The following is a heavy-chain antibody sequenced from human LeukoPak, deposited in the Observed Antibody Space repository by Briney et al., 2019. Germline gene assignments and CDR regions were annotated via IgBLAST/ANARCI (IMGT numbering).Heavy chain of an antibody. Sequence: GESLKISCKHSEYSFPNYCIGWVRQMPGKGLEWMGIIYPDDSDTRYSPSFQGQVTIPADKSISTAYLQWSSLKASDTAMYYCAIGRGGQQLGDYWGQGTLVIVSS. CDR1: EYSFPNYC. J-gene: IGHJ4*02. CDR3: AIGRGGQQLGDY. V-gene: IGHV5-51*01. CDR2: IYPDDSDT. D-gene: IGHD6-13*01.